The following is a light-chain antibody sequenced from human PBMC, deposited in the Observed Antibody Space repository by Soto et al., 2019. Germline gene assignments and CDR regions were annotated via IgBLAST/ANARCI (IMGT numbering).Light chain of an antibody. CDR3: ASWDDSLSGVL. CDR2: SNS. Sequence: SVLTQPPSASGTPGQRVTIYCSGSSSNIGSNHVFWYQQLPGTAPKLLIYSNSQRPSGVPDRFSGSKSGTSASLASLAISGLRSEDEGDYFCASWDDSLSGVLFGGGTKVTVL. CDR1: SSNIGSNH. V-gene: IGLV1-47*02. J-gene: IGLJ2*01.